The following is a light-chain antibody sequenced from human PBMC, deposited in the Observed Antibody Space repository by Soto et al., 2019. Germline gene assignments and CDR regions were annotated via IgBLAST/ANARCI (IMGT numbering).Light chain of an antibody. Sequence: QSVLTQPPSASGTPGERVTISCFGSRSNIGSNPVNWYQQFPGMAPKLLLYSNNYRPSGIPDRFSGSKSGTSASLAISGLRFENEANYYCGSWDDSLNGYVVFGGGTKLTVL. J-gene: IGLJ2*01. V-gene: IGLV1-44*01. CDR2: SNN. CDR1: RSNIGSNP. CDR3: GSWDDSLNGYVV.